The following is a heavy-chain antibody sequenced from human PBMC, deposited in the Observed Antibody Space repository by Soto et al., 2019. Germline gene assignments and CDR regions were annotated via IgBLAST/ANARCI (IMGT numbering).Heavy chain of an antibody. CDR3: AKEAPPCGMVV. CDR1: GLTFSSYG. CDR2: ISYDGSNK. Sequence: GGSLRLSCAASGLTFSSYGMHWVRQAPGKGLEWVAVISYDGSNKYYADSVKGRFTISRDNSKNTLYLQMNSLRAEDTAVYYFAKEAPPCGMVVWGPGTTVTVFS. V-gene: IGHV3-30*18. J-gene: IGHJ6*02.